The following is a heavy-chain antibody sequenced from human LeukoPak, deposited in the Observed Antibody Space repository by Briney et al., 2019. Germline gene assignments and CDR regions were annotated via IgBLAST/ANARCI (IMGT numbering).Heavy chain of an antibody. CDR3: ARDGLWLATFDY. J-gene: IGHJ4*02. CDR1: GGSISSGSYY. V-gene: IGHV4-61*02. D-gene: IGHD6-19*01. Sequence: PSQTLSLTCTVSGGSISSGSYYWSWIRQPAGKGLEWIGRIYTSGSTNYNPSLKSRVSISVDTSKNQFSLKLSSVTASDTAVYYCARDGLWLATFDYWGQGTLVTVSS. CDR2: IYTSGST.